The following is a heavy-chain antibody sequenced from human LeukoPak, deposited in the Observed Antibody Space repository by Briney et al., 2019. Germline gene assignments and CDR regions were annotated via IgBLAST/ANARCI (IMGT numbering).Heavy chain of an antibody. CDR1: GGSISSYY. CDR2: IYYSGST. CDR3: ARADWHPHYYMDV. V-gene: IGHV4-59*01. D-gene: IGHD2-21*01. J-gene: IGHJ6*03. Sequence: SETLSLTCTVSGGSISSYYWSWIRQPPGKGLEWVGYIYYSGSTNYNPSLKSRVTISVDTSNNQFSLKLSSVPAADTAVSSCARADWHPHYYMDVWGKGTTVTVPS.